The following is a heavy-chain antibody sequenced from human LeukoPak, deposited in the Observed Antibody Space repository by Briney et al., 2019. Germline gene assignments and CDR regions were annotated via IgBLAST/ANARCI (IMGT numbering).Heavy chain of an antibody. CDR1: GGTFISYA. V-gene: IGHV1-69*13. Sequence: ASVKVSCKASGGTFISYAISWVRQAPGQGLEWMGGIIPIFGTANYAQKFQGRVTITADESTSTAYMELSSLRSEDTAVYYCARRDSGYDFRSIAAAGTYYYYYMDVWGKGTTVTVSS. CDR3: ARRDSGYDFRSIAAAGTYYYYYMDV. CDR2: IIPIFGTA. D-gene: IGHD6-13*01. J-gene: IGHJ6*03.